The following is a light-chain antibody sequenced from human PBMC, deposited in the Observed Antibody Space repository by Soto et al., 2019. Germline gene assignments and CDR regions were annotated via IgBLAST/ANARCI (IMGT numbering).Light chain of an antibody. J-gene: IGKJ2*01. CDR1: QSISSW. Sequence: IHLSESPVALPSSAGDRVTLSCRASQSISSWLAWYQQKPGKAPKLLIYKASSLESGVPSRFSGSGSGTEFTLTISSLQPDDFATYYCQQYNSYSRVYTFGQGTKVDIK. CDR2: KAS. V-gene: IGKV1-5*03. CDR3: QQYNSYSRVYT.